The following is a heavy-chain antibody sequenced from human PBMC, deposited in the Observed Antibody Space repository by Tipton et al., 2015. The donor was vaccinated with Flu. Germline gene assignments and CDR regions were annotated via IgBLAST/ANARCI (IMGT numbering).Heavy chain of an antibody. Sequence: VQLVQSGAEVKKPGESLKISCKASGYSFTSYWIGWVRQMPGKGLEWMGIMDPGDSDTTYSPSFQGQVTISADKSISTAYLQESSLKASDTAIYYCVRHVRTAHCWYFDVWGRGTRVTVPS. CDR3: VRHVRTAHCWYFDV. D-gene: IGHD2-21*02. CDR1: GYSFTSYW. V-gene: IGHV5-51*03. CDR2: MDPGDSDT. J-gene: IGHJ2*01.